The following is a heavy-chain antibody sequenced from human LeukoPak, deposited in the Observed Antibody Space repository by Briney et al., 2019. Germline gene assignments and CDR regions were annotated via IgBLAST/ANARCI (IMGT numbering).Heavy chain of an antibody. D-gene: IGHD1-26*01. CDR3: ARVGIDSGSFADFDY. Sequence: SETLSLTCTVSGGSISGYYWSWLRQPPGKGLEWIGYIYHSGFTVYNPSLRSRLTISVDTSKDQFSLKLSSVTAADTAVYFCARVGIDSGSFADFDYWGQGTLVTVSS. J-gene: IGHJ4*02. CDR2: IYHSGFT. CDR1: GGSISGYY. V-gene: IGHV4-4*09.